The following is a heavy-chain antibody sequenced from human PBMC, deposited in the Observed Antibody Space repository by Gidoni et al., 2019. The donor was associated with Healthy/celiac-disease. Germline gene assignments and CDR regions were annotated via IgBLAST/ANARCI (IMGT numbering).Heavy chain of an antibody. D-gene: IGHD4-17*01. CDR1: GGSISSSY. V-gene: IGHV4-59*01. Sequence: QVQLQESGPGLVKPSETLSLTCTVSGGSISSSYWSWIRQPPGKGLEWIGYIYYSGSTNYNPPRKSRVTISVDTSKNQFSLKLSSVTAADTAVYYCARDVGVTVTTPEGLFDYWGQGTLVTVSS. CDR2: IYYSGST. CDR3: ARDVGVTVTTPEGLFDY. J-gene: IGHJ4*02.